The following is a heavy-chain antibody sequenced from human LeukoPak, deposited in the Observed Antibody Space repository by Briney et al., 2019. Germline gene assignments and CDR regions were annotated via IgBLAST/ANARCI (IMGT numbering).Heavy chain of an antibody. CDR3: AXVPATRQKYYYGSGSYPLDY. CDR2: INPSGGST. Sequence: PGASVKVSCKASGYTFTSYYMHWVRQAPGQGLEWMGIINPSGGSTSYAQKFQGRVTMTRDTSTSTVYMELSSLRSEDTAVYYCAXVPATRQKYYYGSGSYPLDYWGQGTLVTVSS. J-gene: IGHJ4*02. V-gene: IGHV1-46*01. CDR1: GYTFTSYY. D-gene: IGHD3-10*01.